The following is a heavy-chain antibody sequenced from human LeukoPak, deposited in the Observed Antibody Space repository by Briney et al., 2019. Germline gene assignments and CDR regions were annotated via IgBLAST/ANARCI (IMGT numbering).Heavy chain of an antibody. CDR2: IYHSGST. D-gene: IGHD6-13*01. V-gene: IGHV4-39*07. Sequence: SETLSLTCTVSGGSISSSSYYWGWIRQPPGKGLEWIGSIYHSGSTYYNPSLKSRVTISVDTSKNQFSLKLSSVTAADTAVYYCATTAAAGTRLAWFDPWGQGTLVTVSS. CDR3: ATTAAAGTRLAWFDP. J-gene: IGHJ5*02. CDR1: GGSISSSSYY.